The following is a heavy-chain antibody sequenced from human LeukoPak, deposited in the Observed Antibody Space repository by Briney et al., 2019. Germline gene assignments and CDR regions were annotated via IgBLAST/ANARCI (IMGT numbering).Heavy chain of an antibody. J-gene: IGHJ4*02. Sequence: ASVKVSCKASGYTFTGYYMHWVRQAPGQGLEWMGWISVYNGNTNYAQKLQGRVTMTTDTSTSTAYMELRSLRSDDTAVYYCARVGTSFDYWGQGTLVTVSS. D-gene: IGHD1-1*01. CDR3: ARVGTSFDY. CDR2: ISVYNGNT. CDR1: GYTFTGYY. V-gene: IGHV1-18*04.